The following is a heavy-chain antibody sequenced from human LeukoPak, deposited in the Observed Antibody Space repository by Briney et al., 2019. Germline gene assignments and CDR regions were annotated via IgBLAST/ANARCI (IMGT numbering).Heavy chain of an antibody. CDR2: ISYDGSNK. V-gene: IGHV3-30*18. CDR3: AKAGSKWLRGEYYYYGMDV. CDR1: GFTFSSYG. Sequence: PGGSLRLSCAASGFTFSSYGMHWVRQAPGKGLEWVAVISYDGSNKYYADSVKGRFTISRGNSKNTLYLQMNSLRAEDTAVYYCAKAGSKWLRGEYYYYGMDVWGQGTTVTVSS. D-gene: IGHD5-12*01. J-gene: IGHJ6*02.